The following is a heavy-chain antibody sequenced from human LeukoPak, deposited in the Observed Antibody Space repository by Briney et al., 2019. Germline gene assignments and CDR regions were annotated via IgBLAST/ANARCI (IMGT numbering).Heavy chain of an antibody. J-gene: IGHJ5*02. CDR2: IYYSGYT. Sequence: SETLSLTCTVSGGSISSYYWSWIRQPPGKGLEWIGYIYYSGYTNYNPSLKSRVTISVDTSKNQFSLKLSSVTAADTAVYYCARLGGSSGRNWFDPWGQGTLVTVSS. CDR1: GGSISSYY. CDR3: ARLGGSSGRNWFDP. V-gene: IGHV4-59*12. D-gene: IGHD6-19*01.